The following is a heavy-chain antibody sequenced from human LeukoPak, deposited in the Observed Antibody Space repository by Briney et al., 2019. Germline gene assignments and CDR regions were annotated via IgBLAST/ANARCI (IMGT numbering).Heavy chain of an antibody. CDR3: ARCTFGEVIVIPWYFDL. D-gene: IGHD3-16*02. CDR2: IYYSGST. V-gene: IGHV4-61*01. J-gene: IGHJ2*01. CDR1: GGSVSSGSYY. Sequence: SETLSLTCTVSGGSVSSGSYYWSWIRQPPGTGLEWIGYIYYSGSTNYNPSLKSRVTISVDTSKNQFSLKLSSVTAADTAVYYCARCTFGEVIVIPWYFDLWGRGTLVTVSS.